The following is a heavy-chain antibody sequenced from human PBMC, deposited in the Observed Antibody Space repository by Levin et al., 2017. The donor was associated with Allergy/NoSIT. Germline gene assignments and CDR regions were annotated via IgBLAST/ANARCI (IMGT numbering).Heavy chain of an antibody. V-gene: IGHV3-23*01. Sequence: GGSLRLSCAASGFTISDYAMAWVRQAPGKGLDRVSGVSGDGLLTYYVDSVKGRFTISRDKSKNTLYLQMSSLRTEDTAFYSCAKTGGYISAGFDAWGQGTLVTVAS. CDR1: GFTISDYA. CDR2: VSGDGLLT. J-gene: IGHJ4*02. D-gene: IGHD5-18*01. CDR3: AKTGGYISAGFDA.